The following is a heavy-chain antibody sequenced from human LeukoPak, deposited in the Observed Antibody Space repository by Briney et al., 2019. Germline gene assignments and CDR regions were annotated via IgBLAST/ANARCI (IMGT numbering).Heavy chain of an antibody. CDR2: IISSGSTI. Sequence: PGGSLRLSCAASGFTFSSYEMHWVRQAPGKGLEWVSYIISSGSTIYYADSVKGRFTISRDNAKNSLYLQMNSLRAEDTAVYCARDYGGSSPFDYWGQGTLVTVSS. V-gene: IGHV3-48*03. CDR1: GFTFSSYE. CDR3: ARDYGGSSPFDY. D-gene: IGHD4-23*01. J-gene: IGHJ4*02.